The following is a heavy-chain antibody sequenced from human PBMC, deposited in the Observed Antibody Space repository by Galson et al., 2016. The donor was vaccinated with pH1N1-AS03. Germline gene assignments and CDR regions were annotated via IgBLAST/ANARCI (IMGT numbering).Heavy chain of an antibody. Sequence: LTCAVSGYSISSGYYWGWIRQPPGKGLEWIGSIYHSGSTYYNPSLMSRVTISVDTSKNRFSLEVTSVTAADTAVYYCARVGKYFDFWSGYSDFDYWGQGTLVTVSS. J-gene: IGHJ4*02. CDR1: GYSISSGYY. V-gene: IGHV4-38-2*01. CDR2: IYHSGST. D-gene: IGHD3-3*01. CDR3: ARVGKYFDFWSGYSDFDY.